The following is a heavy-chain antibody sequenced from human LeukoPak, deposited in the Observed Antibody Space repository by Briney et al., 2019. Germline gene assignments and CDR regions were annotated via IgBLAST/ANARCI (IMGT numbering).Heavy chain of an antibody. J-gene: IGHJ3*02. CDR1: GFTFSSYS. CDR3: AREMYYYDSSGYYPLGAFDI. V-gene: IGHV3-21*01. CDR2: ISSSSSYI. Sequence: PGGSLRLSCAASGFTFSSYSMNWVRQAPGKGLEWVSSISSSSSYIYYADSVKGRFTISRDNAKNSLYLQMNSLRAEDTAVYYCAREMYYYDSSGYYPLGAFDIWGQGTMVTVSS. D-gene: IGHD3-22*01.